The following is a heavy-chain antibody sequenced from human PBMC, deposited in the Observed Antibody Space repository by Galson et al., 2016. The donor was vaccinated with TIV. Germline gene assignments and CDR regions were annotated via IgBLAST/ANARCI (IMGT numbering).Heavy chain of an antibody. CDR3: ARETGGSGWYTVDY. Sequence: SLRLSCAASGFIFSIYGMHWVRQAPGKGLEWVTLISFDGNNQYYADSVKDRFTTSRDDSSNTLFLQMNSLRAEDTAMYFCARETGGSGWYTVDYWGQGALVIVSS. CDR1: GFIFSIYG. V-gene: IGHV3-30*03. J-gene: IGHJ4*02. CDR2: ISFDGNNQ. D-gene: IGHD6-19*01.